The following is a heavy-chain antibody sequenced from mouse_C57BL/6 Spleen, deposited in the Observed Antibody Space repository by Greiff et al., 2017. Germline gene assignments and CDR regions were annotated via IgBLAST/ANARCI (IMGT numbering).Heavy chain of an antibody. CDR3: ARHEGGLLLRPWFAY. CDR2: FYPGSGSI. CDR1: GYTFTEYT. D-gene: IGHD1-1*01. Sequence: QVQLQRSGAELVKPGASVKLSCKASGYTFTEYTIHWVKQRSGQGLEWIGWFYPGSGSIKDNEKFKDKATLTADKSSSTVYMEHSRLTSEDSAVYFCARHEGGLLLRPWFAYWGQGTLVTVSA. V-gene: IGHV1-62-2*01. J-gene: IGHJ3*01.